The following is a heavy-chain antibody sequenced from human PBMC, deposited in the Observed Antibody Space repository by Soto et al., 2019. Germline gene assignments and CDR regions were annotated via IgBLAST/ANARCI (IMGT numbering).Heavy chain of an antibody. D-gene: IGHD6-13*01. CDR3: ASGASRWYPYFFGS. CDR2: IIPYYNTL. Sequence: QAQVVQSGAEVRKPGSSVKLSCKASEGTFNSYAIAWVRQAPGQGLEWVGGIIPYYNTLNYAQKFQDRVTITADDSTNTVYMELSSLRSDDTAVYFCASGASRWYPYFFGSWAQGTLVTVSS. J-gene: IGHJ4*02. V-gene: IGHV1-69*01. CDR1: EGTFNSYA.